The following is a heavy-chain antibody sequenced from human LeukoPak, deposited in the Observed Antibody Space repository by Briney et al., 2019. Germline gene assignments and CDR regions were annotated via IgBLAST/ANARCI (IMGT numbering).Heavy chain of an antibody. CDR1: GFTFSSYA. V-gene: IGHV3-30-3*01. J-gene: IGHJ5*02. CDR3: ASLVVVTAQNWFDP. CDR2: ISYDGSNK. Sequence: PGGSLRLSCAASGFTFSSYAMHWVRQAPGKGLEWVAVISYDGSNKYYADSVKGRFTISRDNSKNTLYLRMNSLRAEDTAVYYCASLVVVTAQNWFDPWGQGTLVTVSS. D-gene: IGHD2-21*02.